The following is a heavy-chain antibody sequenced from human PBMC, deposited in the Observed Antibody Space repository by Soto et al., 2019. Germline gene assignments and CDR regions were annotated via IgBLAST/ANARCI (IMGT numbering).Heavy chain of an antibody. CDR1: GFTFSNYY. Sequence: QVQLVESGGGLVKPGGSLRLSCAASGFTFSNYYLTWIRQAPGKGLEWISYISSSGSPAYYADSVKGRFTISRDNAKNSLYLQMNSLRAEDTDVYYCARAINWNYDFDYWGQGTLVTVSS. CDR2: ISSSGSPA. CDR3: ARAINWNYDFDY. J-gene: IGHJ4*02. D-gene: IGHD1-7*01. V-gene: IGHV3-11*01.